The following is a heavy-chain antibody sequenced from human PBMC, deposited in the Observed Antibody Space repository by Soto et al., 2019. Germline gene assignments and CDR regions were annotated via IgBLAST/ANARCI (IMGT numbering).Heavy chain of an antibody. CDR2: IGTAGDT. V-gene: IGHV3-13*01. CDR3: ARAPGGYYYYGMDV. D-gene: IGHD3-16*01. CDR1: GFPFSSYD. J-gene: IGHJ6*02. Sequence: EVQLVESGGGLVKPGGSLSLSCAASGFPFSSYDMHWVRQATGKGLEWVSAIGTAGDTYYPGSVKGRFTISRENAKNSLYLQMNSLRAEDTAVYYCARAPGGYYYYGMDVWGQGTTVTVSS.